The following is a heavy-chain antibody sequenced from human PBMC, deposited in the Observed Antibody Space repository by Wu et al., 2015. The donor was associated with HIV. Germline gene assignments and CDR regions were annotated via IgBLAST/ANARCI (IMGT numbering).Heavy chain of an antibody. D-gene: IGHD7-27*01. CDR2: IIPIFGTA. V-gene: IGHV1-69*12. Sequence: QVQLVQSGAEVKKPGSSVKVSCKASGGTFSSYAISWVRQAPGQGLEWMGGIIPIFGTANYAQKFQGRVTITADESTSTAYMELSSLRSEDTAVYYCARDDWGSNAGWYFDLWGPWHPWSLSPQ. CDR1: GGTFSSYA. CDR3: ARDDWGSNAGWYFDL. J-gene: IGHJ2*01.